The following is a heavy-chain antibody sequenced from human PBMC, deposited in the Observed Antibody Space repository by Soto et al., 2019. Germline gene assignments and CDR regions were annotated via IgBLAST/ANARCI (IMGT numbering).Heavy chain of an antibody. V-gene: IGHV1-18*01. D-gene: IGHD3-22*01. J-gene: IGHJ1*01. CDR3: ARAVDPYDSSGYYTHEYFKH. Sequence: QVQLVQSGGEVKKPGASVKVSCKASGYTFTTYGITWVQQGPGQGLEWMGWISAYNGNTNYAQMVQGRVTMTTDTSTSTAYTELRCLRSDDTAVHYCARAVDPYDSSGYYTHEYFKHWGQGFLVTVSS. CDR1: GYTFTTYG. CDR2: ISAYNGNT.